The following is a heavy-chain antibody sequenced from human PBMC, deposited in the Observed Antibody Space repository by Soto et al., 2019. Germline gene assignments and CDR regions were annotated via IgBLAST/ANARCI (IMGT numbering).Heavy chain of an antibody. V-gene: IGHV3-23*01. Sequence: GWSLRLSCAASVFTFISYAMSWVRQAPGKGLEWVSAISGSGGSTYYADSVKGRFTISRDNSKNTLYLQMNSLRAEDTAVYYCAKHQISMNYWGQGTLVTVSS. CDR2: ISGSGGST. J-gene: IGHJ4*02. CDR3: AKHQISMNY. CDR1: VFTFISYA. D-gene: IGHD3-16*02.